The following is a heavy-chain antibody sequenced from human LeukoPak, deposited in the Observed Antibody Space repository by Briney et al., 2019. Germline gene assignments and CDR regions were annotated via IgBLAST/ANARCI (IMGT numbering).Heavy chain of an antibody. V-gene: IGHV1-69*06. CDR2: IIPIFGTA. D-gene: IGHD2-15*01. CDR3: ARDGGCSGGSCPFDY. Sequence: SVKVSCKASGGTFSSYAISWVRQAPGQGLEWMGGIIPIFGTANYAQKFQGRVTITADKSASTAYMELSSLRSEDTAVYYCARDGGCSGGSCPFDYWGQGTLVTVSS. J-gene: IGHJ4*02. CDR1: GGTFSSYA.